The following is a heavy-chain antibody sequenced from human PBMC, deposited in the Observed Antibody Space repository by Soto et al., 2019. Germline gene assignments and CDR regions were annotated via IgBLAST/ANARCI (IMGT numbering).Heavy chain of an antibody. J-gene: IGHJ6*02. CDR2: IIPIFGTA. V-gene: IGHV1-69*12. CDR1: GGTFSSYA. Sequence: QVQLVQSGAEVKKPGSSVKVSCKASGGTFSSYAVSWVRQAPGQGLEWMGGIIPIFGTANYAQKFQGRVTITAYEXXSXAXXELSSLRSEDTAVYYCARDYVDTAMVVYYYYGMDVWGQGTTVTVSS. D-gene: IGHD5-18*01. CDR3: ARDYVDTAMVVYYYYGMDV.